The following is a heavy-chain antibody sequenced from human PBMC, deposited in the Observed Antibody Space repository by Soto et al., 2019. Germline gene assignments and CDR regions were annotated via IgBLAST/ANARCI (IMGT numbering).Heavy chain of an antibody. CDR3: ARGLGYCSGGSCYPGSA. J-gene: IGHJ5*02. CDR2: INAGNGNT. CDR1: GYTFTSYA. V-gene: IGHV1-3*01. D-gene: IGHD2-15*01. Sequence: QVQLVQSGAEVKKPGASVKVSCKASGYTFTSYAMHWVRQAPGQRLEWMGWINAGNGNTKYSQKFQGRVTITRDTSASTAYMELSSLRSEDTAVYYCARGLGYCSGGSCYPGSAWGQGTLVTVSS.